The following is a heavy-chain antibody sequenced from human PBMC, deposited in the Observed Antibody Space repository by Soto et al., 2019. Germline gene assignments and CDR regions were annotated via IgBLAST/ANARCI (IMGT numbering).Heavy chain of an antibody. D-gene: IGHD3-9*01. CDR1: GYTLTELS. CDR3: ATGGRLRYFDWSHYGMDV. CDR2: FDPEDGET. V-gene: IGHV1-24*01. J-gene: IGHJ6*02. Sequence: GASVKVSCKVSGYTLTELSMHWVRQAPGKGLEWMGGFDPEDGETIYAQKFQGRVTMTEDTSTDTAYMELSSLRSEDTAVYYCATGGRLRYFDWSHYGMDVWGQGTTVTSP.